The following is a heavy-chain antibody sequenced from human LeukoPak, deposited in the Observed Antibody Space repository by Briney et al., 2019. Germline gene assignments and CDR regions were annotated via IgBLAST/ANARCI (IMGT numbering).Heavy chain of an antibody. J-gene: IGHJ4*02. D-gene: IGHD2-2*01. V-gene: IGHV4-59*01. CDR1: GGSISSYY. CDR3: ARGPGAVPAAI. Sequence: SETLSLTCTVSGGSISSYYWNWIRQPPGKGLEWIGYIFYTGSTNYNPSLKSRVTISVDRSKNQFSLKLSSVTAADTAVYFCARGPGAVPAAIWGQGTLVTVSS. CDR2: IFYTGST.